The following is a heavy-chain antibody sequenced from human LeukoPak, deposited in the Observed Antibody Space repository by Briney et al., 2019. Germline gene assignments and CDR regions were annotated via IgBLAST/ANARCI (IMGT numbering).Heavy chain of an antibody. V-gene: IGHV3-23*01. CDR1: GFTFSSYG. CDR2: ISGSGGST. D-gene: IGHD6-19*01. Sequence: HPGGTLRLSCVASGFTFSSYGMSWVRQAPGKGLEWVSGISGSGGSTYYADSVKGRFTISRDNAKNTLNLQMNSLRAEDTAVYYCAKDRGAVAGILGYWGQGTLVTVSS. J-gene: IGHJ4*02. CDR3: AKDRGAVAGILGY.